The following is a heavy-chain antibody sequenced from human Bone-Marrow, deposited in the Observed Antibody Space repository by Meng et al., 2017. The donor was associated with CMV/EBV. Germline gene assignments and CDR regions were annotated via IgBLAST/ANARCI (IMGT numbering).Heavy chain of an antibody. CDR1: GFTVSSNY. Sequence: GESLKISCAASGFTVSSNYMSWVRQAPGKGLEWVSSISSSSSYIYYADSVKGRFTISRDNAKNSLYLQMNSLRAEDTAVYYCARDVDTAMVTGYGMDVWGQGTTVTVSS. V-gene: IGHV3-21*01. J-gene: IGHJ6*02. D-gene: IGHD5-18*01. CDR2: ISSSSSYI. CDR3: ARDVDTAMVTGYGMDV.